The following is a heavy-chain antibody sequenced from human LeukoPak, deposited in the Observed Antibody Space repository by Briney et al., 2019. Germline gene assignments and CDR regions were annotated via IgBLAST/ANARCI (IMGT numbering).Heavy chain of an antibody. CDR3: AKDGQGRGYYYLDY. Sequence: PGRSLRLSCTTSGFRFGEYGIHWVRQAPGKRLEWVAVIWYDGSYKHYVDSVKGRFTISRDNSKNTVYLQMNRLRVEDTAVYFCAKDGQGRGYYYLDYWGQGTLVTVSS. D-gene: IGHD3-3*01. V-gene: IGHV3-33*06. CDR2: IWYDGSYK. CDR1: GFRFGEYG. J-gene: IGHJ4*02.